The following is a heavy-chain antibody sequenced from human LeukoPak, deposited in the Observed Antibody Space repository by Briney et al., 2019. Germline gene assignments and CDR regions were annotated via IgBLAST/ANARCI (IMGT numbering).Heavy chain of an antibody. CDR3: ARGVNGNSDY. Sequence: QPGGSLRLSCAASGFTFSSSWMHWVRHAPGKGLVWVSRINPDGSVTTYVDSVKGRFTISRDNAKNTLYLQLNSLTAEDTAVYYCARGVNGNSDYWGQGTLVTVSS. D-gene: IGHD2-8*01. J-gene: IGHJ4*02. V-gene: IGHV3-74*01. CDR1: GFTFSSSW. CDR2: INPDGSVT.